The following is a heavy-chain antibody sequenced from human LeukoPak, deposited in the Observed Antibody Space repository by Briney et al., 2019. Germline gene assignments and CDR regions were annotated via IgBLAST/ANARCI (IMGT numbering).Heavy chain of an antibody. V-gene: IGHV3-23*01. J-gene: IGHJ4*02. Sequence: GGSLTLSCTASGFGFSSAARTWVRQAPGKGLQWVSLISASGRNTYYADSVKGRFTISRDDSKNTLYLQMSSLRADDTALYFCEKDFQSNYLGQGALLIVSS. CDR1: GFGFSSAA. CDR2: ISASGRNT. CDR3: EKDFQSNY. D-gene: IGHD2/OR15-2a*01.